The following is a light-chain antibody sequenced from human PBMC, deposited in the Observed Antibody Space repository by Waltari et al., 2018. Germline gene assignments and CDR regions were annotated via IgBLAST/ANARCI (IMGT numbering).Light chain of an antibody. V-gene: IGLV2-23*02. CDR1: SSDIGTHDL. Sequence: QSALTQPASVSGSPGQSITISCTGTSSDIGTHDLVPWYQQHPGQAPKILIYAVTKPPSGVSWRFSGSKSGNTASLTISGLQAEDEADYYCCSYAGSSTYVFGTGTKVTVL. J-gene: IGLJ1*01. CDR3: CSYAGSSTYV. CDR2: AVT.